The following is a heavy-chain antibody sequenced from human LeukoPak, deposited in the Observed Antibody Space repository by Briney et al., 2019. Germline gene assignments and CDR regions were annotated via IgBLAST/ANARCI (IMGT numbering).Heavy chain of an antibody. D-gene: IGHD2-15*01. Sequence: SETLSLTCTVSGGSISSYYWSWIRQPPGKGLEWIGYIYYSGSTNYNPSLKSRVTISVDTSKNQFSLKLSSVTAADTAVYYCARGHCSGGSCYGSFDYWGQGTLVTVSS. J-gene: IGHJ4*02. CDR1: GGSISSYY. V-gene: IGHV4-59*08. CDR3: ARGHCSGGSCYGSFDY. CDR2: IYYSGST.